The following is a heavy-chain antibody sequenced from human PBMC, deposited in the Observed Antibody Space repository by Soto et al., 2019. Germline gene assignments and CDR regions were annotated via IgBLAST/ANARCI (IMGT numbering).Heavy chain of an antibody. CDR3: ARDGREASGMDV. Sequence: SETLSLTCTVSGGSISSHYWSWVRQAPGKGLEWIGHIYYRVSTNYNPSLRSRSTISVDASKSQFSLKLNSVTTADTAVYYCARDGREASGMDVWGQGTKVTVSS. CDR2: IYYRVST. V-gene: IGHV4-59*11. D-gene: IGHD1-26*01. CDR1: GGSISSHY. J-gene: IGHJ6*02.